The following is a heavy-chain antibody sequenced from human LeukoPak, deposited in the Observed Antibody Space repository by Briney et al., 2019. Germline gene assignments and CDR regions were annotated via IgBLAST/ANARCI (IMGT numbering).Heavy chain of an antibody. J-gene: IGHJ3*02. Sequence: NPSETLSLTCTVSGGSISSGDYYWSWVRQHPGKGLEWIGYIYYSGNTYYNPSLKSRVIISADTSKNQFSLKLSSLTAADTAVYFCARVGVVVVVAATHDTFDIWGQGTMVTVSS. D-gene: IGHD2-15*01. CDR1: GGSISSGDYY. CDR2: IYYSGNT. CDR3: ARVGVVVVVAATHDTFDI. V-gene: IGHV4-31*03.